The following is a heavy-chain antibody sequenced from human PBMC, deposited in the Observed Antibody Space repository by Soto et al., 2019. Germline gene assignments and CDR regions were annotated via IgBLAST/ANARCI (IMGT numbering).Heavy chain of an antibody. CDR1: GYSFTSYW. J-gene: IGHJ5*02. CDR3: ARGLPYLYSSGWYQTYSGFDP. D-gene: IGHD6-19*01. V-gene: IGHV5-10-1*01. CDR2: IDPSDSYT. Sequence: PGESLKISCKGSGYSFTSYWISWVRQMPGKGLEWMGRIDPSDSYTNYSPSFQGHVTISADKSISTAYLQWSSLEASDTAMYYCARGLPYLYSSGWYQTYSGFDPWGQGTLVTVSS.